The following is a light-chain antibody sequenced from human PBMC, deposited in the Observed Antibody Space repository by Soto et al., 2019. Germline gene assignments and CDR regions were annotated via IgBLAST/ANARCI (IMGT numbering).Light chain of an antibody. J-gene: IGKJ1*01. CDR2: GAS. V-gene: IGKV3-15*01. CDR3: QQYNNWPRT. Sequence: EIVMTQSPATLSVSPGERATLSCRASQSVSSNLAWYQQKPGQAPRIIIYGASTRATGILARFSGSGSGTEFTLTISSLQSEDFAVYYCQQYNNWPRTFGQGTKVEIK. CDR1: QSVSSN.